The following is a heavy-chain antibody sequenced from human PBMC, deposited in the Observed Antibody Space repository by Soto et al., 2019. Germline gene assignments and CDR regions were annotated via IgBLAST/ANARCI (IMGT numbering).Heavy chain of an antibody. V-gene: IGHV1-69*13. CDR2: IIPIFGTA. J-gene: IGHJ6*02. Sequence: SVKVSCKASGCTFSSYSISWVRQAPGQGLEWMGGIIPIFGTANYAQKFQGRVTITADESTSTAYMELSSLRSEDTAVYYCASDFRTRSGYSYYYYYGMDVWGQGTTVTVSS. CDR1: GCTFSSYS. CDR3: ASDFRTRSGYSYYYYYGMDV. D-gene: IGHD3-3*01.